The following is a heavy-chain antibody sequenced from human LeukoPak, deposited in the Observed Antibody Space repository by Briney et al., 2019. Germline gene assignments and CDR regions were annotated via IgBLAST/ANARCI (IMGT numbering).Heavy chain of an antibody. CDR3: ARDPSSSIAARGYFDY. Sequence: SETLSLTCTVSGGSISSSSYYWGWIRQPPGKGLEWIGSIYYSGSTYYNPSLKSRVTISVDTSKNQFSLKLSSVTAADTAVYYCARDPSSSIAARGYFDYWGQGTLVTVSS. V-gene: IGHV4-39*07. CDR2: IYYSGST. D-gene: IGHD6-6*01. J-gene: IGHJ4*02. CDR1: GGSISSSSYY.